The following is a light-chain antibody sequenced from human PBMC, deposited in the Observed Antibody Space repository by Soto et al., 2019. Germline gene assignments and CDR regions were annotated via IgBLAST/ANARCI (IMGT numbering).Light chain of an antibody. CDR1: SSDVGGYNY. J-gene: IGLJ1*01. V-gene: IGLV2-14*01. Sequence: QSGLTQPASVSGSTGQSIAISCHGTSSDVGGYNYVSWYQQHPGKAPKLMIHEVSNRPSGVSDRFSGSKSGNTASLTISGLQADDEADYYCSSHTSYSTRVFGTGTKVTVL. CDR2: EVS. CDR3: SSHTSYSTRV.